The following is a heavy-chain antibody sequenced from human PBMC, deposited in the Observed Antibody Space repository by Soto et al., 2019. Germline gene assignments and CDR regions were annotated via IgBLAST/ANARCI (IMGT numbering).Heavy chain of an antibody. Sequence: HPGGSLRLSCAASGFTFSAYSISWVRQAPGKDLEWISATSVSGTYTWYADSVKGRFTVSRDNSKNTLSLQMNSLRDEDTAVYYCAKGSGPSRPYFFDYWGQGTLVTVSS. CDR3: AKGSGPSRPYFFDY. D-gene: IGHD6-6*01. CDR2: TSVSGTYT. V-gene: IGHV3-23*01. J-gene: IGHJ4*02. CDR1: GFTFSAYS.